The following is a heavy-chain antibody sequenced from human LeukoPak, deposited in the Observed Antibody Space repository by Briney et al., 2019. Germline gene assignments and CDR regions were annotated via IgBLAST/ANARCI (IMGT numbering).Heavy chain of an antibody. CDR1: GFPFSNYW. CDR3: ARVRIAVAVYFDY. D-gene: IGHD6-19*01. J-gene: IGHJ4*02. CDR2: IKGDGSTT. V-gene: IGHV3-7*05. Sequence: GSLRLSCAASGFPFSNYWMSWVRHAPGKGLQWVANIKGDGSTTYYVDSVKGRFTSSRDNAKNSVYLQMSSLRAEDTAVYYCARVRIAVAVYFDYWGQGTLVTVSS.